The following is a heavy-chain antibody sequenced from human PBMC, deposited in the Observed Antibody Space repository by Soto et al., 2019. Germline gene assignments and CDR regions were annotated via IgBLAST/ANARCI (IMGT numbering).Heavy chain of an antibody. V-gene: IGHV3-30-3*01. CDR3: ARDSTAMATNDAFDI. Sequence: PGGSLRLSCAASGFTFSSYAMHWVRQAPGKGLEWVAVISYDGSNKYYADSEKGRFTISKDNSKNTLYLQMNSLRAEDPAVYYCARDSTAMATNDAFDIWGQGTKVTVSS. CDR1: GFTFSSYA. J-gene: IGHJ3*02. D-gene: IGHD5-18*01. CDR2: ISYDGSNK.